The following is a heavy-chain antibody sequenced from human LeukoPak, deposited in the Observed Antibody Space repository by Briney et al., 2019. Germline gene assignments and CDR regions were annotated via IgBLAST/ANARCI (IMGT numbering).Heavy chain of an antibody. J-gene: IGHJ6*03. Sequence: PGGSLRLSCAASGFTFSGCGMHWVRQAPGKGLEWVAFIRYDGSNKFYADSVKGRFTISRDNSKNTLYLQMNSLRAEDTAVYYCAKDRGAYYYYMDVWGKGTTVTVS. V-gene: IGHV3-30*02. CDR2: IRYDGSNK. CDR3: AKDRGAYYYYMDV. D-gene: IGHD1-26*01. CDR1: GFTFSGCG.